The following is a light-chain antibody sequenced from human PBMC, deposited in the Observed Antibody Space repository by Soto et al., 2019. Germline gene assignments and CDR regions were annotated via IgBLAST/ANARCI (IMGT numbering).Light chain of an antibody. CDR1: SSNIGSNY. Sequence: QSVLTQPPSASGTPGQRVTISCSGSSSNIGSNYVYWYQQHPGTAPQLLIYRNNQQPSGVPDRFSGSKSGTSASLAISGLRSEEEADYYCAAWDDSLSGVVFGGGTKLTVL. J-gene: IGLJ2*01. V-gene: IGLV1-47*01. CDR3: AAWDDSLSGVV. CDR2: RNN.